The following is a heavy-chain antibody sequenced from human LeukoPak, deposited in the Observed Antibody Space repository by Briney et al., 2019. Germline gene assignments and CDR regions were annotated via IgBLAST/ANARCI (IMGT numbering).Heavy chain of an antibody. CDR3: ARDDVDTPTFDY. D-gene: IGHD5-18*01. V-gene: IGHV4-4*07. CDR2: IYISGST. CDR1: DVFISTYY. Sequence: SETLSLTCLVSDVFISTYYWSWIRQPAGKGLEWIGRIYISGSTDYNPSLKSRVTMSLDTYQNQLSLRLNSVTAADTAVYYCARDDVDTPTFDYWGQGTLVTVSS. J-gene: IGHJ4*02.